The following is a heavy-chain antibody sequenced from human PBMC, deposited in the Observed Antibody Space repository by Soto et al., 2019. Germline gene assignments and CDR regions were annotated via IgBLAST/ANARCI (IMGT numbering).Heavy chain of an antibody. CDR1: GDSINNYY. D-gene: IGHD6-6*01. CDR2: IYYNGST. Sequence: SETLSLTCTVSGDSINNYYWSWIRQHPGKGLEWIGYIYYNGSTIYNPSLKSQLTMSVDTSKNQFSLKLNSVTAADTAVYYCARMSPYFSSPRWGQGTLVTVSS. V-gene: IGHV4-59*12. CDR3: ARMSPYFSSPR. J-gene: IGHJ4*02.